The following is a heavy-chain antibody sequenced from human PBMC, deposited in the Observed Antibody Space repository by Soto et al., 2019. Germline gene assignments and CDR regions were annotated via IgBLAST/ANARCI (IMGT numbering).Heavy chain of an antibody. CDR1: GYSFATYG. V-gene: IGHV1-18*04. CDR2: SSAHNGDT. Sequence: GSVKVSCKASGYSFATYGFSWVRQAPGQGLDCVGRSSAHNGDTHYSQKFKGRITLTKDTSTNTGNRELRSLTSVDSAVYFCASKPIYYYYERGYYPLGHWGQGTLVTVSS. CDR3: ASKPIYYYYERGYYPLGH. J-gene: IGHJ4*02. D-gene: IGHD3-22*01.